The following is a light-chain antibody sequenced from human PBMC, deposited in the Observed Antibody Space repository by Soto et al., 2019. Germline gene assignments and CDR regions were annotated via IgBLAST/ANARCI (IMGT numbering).Light chain of an antibody. CDR2: DAS. CDR1: QTITTW. J-gene: IGKJ1*01. CDR3: QQYNSYSWT. Sequence: DIRVTQSPPTLSASVGDRVTITCRASQTITTWMAWYQQKTGKAPKLLVYDASTLQSGVATRFSGSGFGTEFTLIISRLQADDFATYYCQQYNSYSWTFGQGTKV. V-gene: IGKV1-5*01.